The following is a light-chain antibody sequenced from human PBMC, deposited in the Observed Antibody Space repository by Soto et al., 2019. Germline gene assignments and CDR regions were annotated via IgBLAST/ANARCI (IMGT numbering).Light chain of an antibody. Sequence: ETVMTQSPATLSLSLGERATISCRASQSVSSKLAWYKQKPGQAPRLLIHGASTRATGIPARFSGSGSGTEYTLTISSLQSEDFEVYYCQQYNNWPYTFGQGTKVDI. V-gene: IGKV3-15*01. J-gene: IGKJ2*01. CDR2: GAS. CDR3: QQYNNWPYT. CDR1: QSVSSK.